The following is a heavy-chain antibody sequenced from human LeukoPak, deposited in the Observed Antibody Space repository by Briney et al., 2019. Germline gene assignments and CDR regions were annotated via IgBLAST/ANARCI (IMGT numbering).Heavy chain of an antibody. Sequence: SETLSLTCTVSGGSISSSSYYWSWIRQPPGKGLEWIGEINHSGSTNYNPSLKSRVTISVDTSKNQFSLKLSSVTAADTAIYYCARRGYSDSSGYDYWGQGTLVTVSS. D-gene: IGHD3-22*01. J-gene: IGHJ4*02. V-gene: IGHV4-39*07. CDR1: GGSISSSSYY. CDR2: INHSGST. CDR3: ARRGYSDSSGYDY.